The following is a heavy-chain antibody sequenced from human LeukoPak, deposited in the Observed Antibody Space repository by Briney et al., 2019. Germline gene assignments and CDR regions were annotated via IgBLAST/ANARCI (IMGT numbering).Heavy chain of an antibody. Sequence: SETLSLTCGVSGTSFSSYYWSWIRQTPGKGLEWIGEVNHSGYTNMNPSLKSRVTISVDTSKNQFSLMLTSVTATDTAVYFCARMTTGHDYWGQGTLVTVSS. D-gene: IGHD4-17*01. CDR3: ARMTTGHDY. CDR2: VNHSGYT. CDR1: GTSFSSYY. V-gene: IGHV4-34*01. J-gene: IGHJ4*02.